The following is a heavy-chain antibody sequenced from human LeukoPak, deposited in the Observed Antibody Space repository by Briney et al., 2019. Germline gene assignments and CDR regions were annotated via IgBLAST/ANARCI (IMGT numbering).Heavy chain of an antibody. CDR1: GFTFSTYW. CDR2: IRSDGSST. CDR3: ARDSSGWGLDY. D-gene: IGHD6-25*01. Sequence: PGGSLRLSCAASGFTFSTYWMHWVRQAPGKGLVWVSGIRSDGSSTIYADSVKGRFTISRDNARNTLYLQVNSLRAEDTAVYYCARDSSGWGLDYWGQGSLVTVSS. V-gene: IGHV3-74*01. J-gene: IGHJ4*02.